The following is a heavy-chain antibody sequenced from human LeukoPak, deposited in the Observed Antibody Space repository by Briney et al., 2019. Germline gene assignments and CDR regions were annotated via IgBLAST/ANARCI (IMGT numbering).Heavy chain of an antibody. Sequence: GASVKVSCKASGYTFTSYDINWVRQATGQGPEWMGWMNPNSGNTGYAQKFQGRVTMTRNTSISTAYMELSSLRSEDTAVYYCARIVRYFDWVRTIYYYYMDVWGKGTTVTISS. CDR1: GYTFTSYD. J-gene: IGHJ6*03. CDR3: ARIVRYFDWVRTIYYYYMDV. D-gene: IGHD3-9*01. CDR2: MNPNSGNT. V-gene: IGHV1-8*01.